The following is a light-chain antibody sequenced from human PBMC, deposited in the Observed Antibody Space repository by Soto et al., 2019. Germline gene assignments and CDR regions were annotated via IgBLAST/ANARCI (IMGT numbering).Light chain of an antibody. V-gene: IGKV3-15*01. CDR3: QQYNNWPFP. J-gene: IGKJ3*01. CDR2: GAS. CDR1: QSVSSN. Sequence: EIVMTQSPATLSVSPGERATLSCRASQSVSSNLAWYQQKPGQAPRLLIYGASTRATGIPARFSGSGSGTEFTLTISSLQSEDFAVYYCQQYNNWPFPFGPGT.